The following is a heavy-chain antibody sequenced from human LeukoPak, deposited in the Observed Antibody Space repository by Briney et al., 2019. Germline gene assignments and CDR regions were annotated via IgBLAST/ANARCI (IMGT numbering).Heavy chain of an antibody. CDR2: IYHSGST. Sequence: PSETLSLTCAVSGGSISSSNWWSWVRQPPGKGLEWIGEIYHSGSTNYNPSLKSRVTISVDKSKNQFSLKLSSVTAADTAVYYCARDKRDSSGYSNDAFDIWGQGTMVTVSS. CDR3: ARDKRDSSGYSNDAFDI. V-gene: IGHV4-4*02. CDR1: GGSISSSNW. J-gene: IGHJ3*02. D-gene: IGHD3-22*01.